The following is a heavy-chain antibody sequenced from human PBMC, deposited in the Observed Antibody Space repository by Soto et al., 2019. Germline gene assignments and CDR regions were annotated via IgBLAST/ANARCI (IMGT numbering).Heavy chain of an antibody. J-gene: IGHJ6*03. Sequence: PPETLSLTCTVSGHSIRNNFFSWGWIRQPPGKELQWIGNIFSSGSTHYNPSLMSRVTISVDTSKSQFSLNLSAVTAADTAMYYCARHLYRKEYCGGRNCYSLGYYYYYMDVWGKGTTVTVSS. CDR3: ARHLYRKEYCGGRNCYSLGYYYYYMDV. D-gene: IGHD2-15*01. V-gene: IGHV4-39*01. CDR1: GHSIRNNFFS. CDR2: IFSSGST.